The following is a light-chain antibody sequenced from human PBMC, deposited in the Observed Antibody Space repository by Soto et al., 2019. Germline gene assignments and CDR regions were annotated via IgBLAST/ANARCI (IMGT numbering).Light chain of an antibody. Sequence: DVQITQSPSTLSASVGDRVTITCRASQSISVWLAWFQQQPGNAPKLLIYKASTLESGVPSRFSGSGSGTEFTLTIISLQPDDSATYYCQQYNNRWTFGQGTKVEI. CDR3: QQYNNRWT. J-gene: IGKJ1*01. CDR2: KAS. V-gene: IGKV1-5*03. CDR1: QSISVW.